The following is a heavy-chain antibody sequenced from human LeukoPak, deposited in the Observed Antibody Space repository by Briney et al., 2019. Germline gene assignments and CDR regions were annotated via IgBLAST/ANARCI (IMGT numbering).Heavy chain of an antibody. J-gene: IGHJ5*02. CDR3: ARHPIASGGAYNWFAP. CDR2: IYPGDSDT. D-gene: IGHD6-13*01. CDR1: GDSFTSYW. V-gene: IGHV5-51*01. Sequence: GESLKISCKGSGDSFTSYWIGWVRQMPGKGLEWMGIIYPGDSDTRYSPSFQGQVTISVDTSINTAYLQWISLKASDTAMYYCARHPIASGGAYNWFAPWGQGTLVTVSS.